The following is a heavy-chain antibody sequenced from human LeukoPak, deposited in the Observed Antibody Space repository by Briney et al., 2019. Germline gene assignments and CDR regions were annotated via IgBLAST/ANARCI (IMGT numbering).Heavy chain of an antibody. V-gene: IGHV1-2*02. Sequence: ASVKVSCKASGYTFTGYYMHWVRQAPGQGLEWMGWINPNSGGTNYAQKFQGRVTMTRDTSISTAYMELSRLRSDDTAVYYCARGGQWELPDDAFDIWGQGTMVTVSS. CDR1: GYTFTGYY. CDR3: ARGGQWELPDDAFDI. D-gene: IGHD1-26*01. J-gene: IGHJ3*02. CDR2: INPNSGGT.